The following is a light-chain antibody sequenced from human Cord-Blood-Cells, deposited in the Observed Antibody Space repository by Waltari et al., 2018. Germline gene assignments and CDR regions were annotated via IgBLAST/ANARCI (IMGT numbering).Light chain of an antibody. Sequence: EIVLTQSPATLSLSPGERATLSCRASQRVSSYLAWYQQKPGQAPRLLIYDASNWATGIPARFSGSGSGTDFTLTISSLEPEDFAVYYCQQRSNWLLTFGGGTKVEIK. J-gene: IGKJ4*01. CDR2: DAS. CDR1: QRVSSY. CDR3: QQRSNWLLT. V-gene: IGKV3-11*01.